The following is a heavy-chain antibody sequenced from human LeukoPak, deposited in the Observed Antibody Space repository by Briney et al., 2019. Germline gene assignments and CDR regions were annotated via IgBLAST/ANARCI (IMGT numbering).Heavy chain of an antibody. V-gene: IGHV3-23*01. CDR1: GFSSYA. Sequence: SGGSLRLSCAASGFSSYAMYWVRQAPGKGLEWVSGIFGSGGSTHYADSVKGRFTISRDNSKNTVYLQMNSLRAEDTAVYYCAKTTTGYSSGRFPGWPVDYWGQGTLVTVSS. CDR2: IFGSGGST. CDR3: AKTTTGYSSGRFPGWPVDY. D-gene: IGHD6-19*01. J-gene: IGHJ4*02.